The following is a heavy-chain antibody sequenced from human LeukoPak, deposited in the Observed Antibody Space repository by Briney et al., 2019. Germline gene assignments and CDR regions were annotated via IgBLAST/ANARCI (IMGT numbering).Heavy chain of an antibody. D-gene: IGHD2/OR15-2a*01. CDR1: GFTFSSYS. V-gene: IGHV3-21*01. J-gene: IGHJ4*02. CDR3: ARERLDLYYFDY. CDR2: ISSSSSYI. Sequence: GGSLRLSCAASGFTFSSYSMNWARQAPGKGLEWVSSISSSSSYIYYADSVKGRFTISRDNAKNSLYLQMNSLRAEDTAVYYRARERLDLYYFDYWGQGTLVTVSS.